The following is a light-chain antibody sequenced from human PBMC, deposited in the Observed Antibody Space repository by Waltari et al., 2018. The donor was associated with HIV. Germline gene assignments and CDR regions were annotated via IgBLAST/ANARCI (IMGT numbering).Light chain of an antibody. V-gene: IGKV1-39*01. Sequence: DIQITQPPSSLSALVGDITTITCQAIQTVSDKVNWYQQKPGKAPKVLIYDASTLQGGVPSRFSGSGSGTDFSFTITSLQTDDIATYYCQQSHSSPLTFGPGTKVDIK. CDR1: QTVSDK. J-gene: IGKJ3*01. CDR3: QQSHSSPLT. CDR2: DAS.